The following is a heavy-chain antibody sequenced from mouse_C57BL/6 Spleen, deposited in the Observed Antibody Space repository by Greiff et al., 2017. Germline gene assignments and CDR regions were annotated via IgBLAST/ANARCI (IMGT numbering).Heavy chain of an antibody. Sequence: EVQRVESGGGLVKPGGSLKLSCAASGFTFSDYGMHWVRQAPEKGLEWVAYISSGSSTIYYADTVKGRFTISRDNAKNTLCLQMTSLRSEDTAMYYCAKDYYGSSYCYAMDYWGQGTSVTVSS. D-gene: IGHD1-1*01. V-gene: IGHV5-17*01. CDR2: ISSGSSTI. CDR1: GFTFSDYG. J-gene: IGHJ4*01. CDR3: AKDYYGSSYCYAMDY.